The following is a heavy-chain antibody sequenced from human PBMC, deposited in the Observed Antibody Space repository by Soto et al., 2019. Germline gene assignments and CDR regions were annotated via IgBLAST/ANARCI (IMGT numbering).Heavy chain of an antibody. Sequence: QVHLVQSGAEVKKPGASVKVSCKASGYTFTSYGITWVRQAPGQGLEWRGWISAHNGNTDYAQKLQGRVIVTRDASTSKAYMELRSQRSDDTAVYYCARGRYGDYWGQGALVTVSS. J-gene: IGHJ4*02. V-gene: IGHV1-18*01. CDR3: ARGRYGDY. D-gene: IGHD1-1*01. CDR1: GYTFTSYG. CDR2: ISAHNGNT.